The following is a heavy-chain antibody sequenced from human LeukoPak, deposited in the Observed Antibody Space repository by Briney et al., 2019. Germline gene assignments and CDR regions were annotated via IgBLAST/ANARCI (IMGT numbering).Heavy chain of an antibody. J-gene: IGHJ6*04. CDR3: AELGITMIGGV. CDR1: GFLFNDYG. V-gene: IGHV3-30*02. Sequence: GSLRLSCAASGFLFNDYGMHWVRQAPDKGLEWVGFIEADGSSQYYLDSVRGRFTISRDNAKNTLFLQMNSLRPEDTAVYYCAELGITMIGGVWGKGTTVTISS. D-gene: IGHD3-10*02. CDR2: IEADGSSQ.